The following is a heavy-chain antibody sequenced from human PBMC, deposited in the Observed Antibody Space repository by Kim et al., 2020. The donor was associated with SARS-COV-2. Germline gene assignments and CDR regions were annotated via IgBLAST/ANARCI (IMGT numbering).Heavy chain of an antibody. CDR3: ARGGGGYCSSTSCHLYYYYGMDV. D-gene: IGHD2-2*01. CDR1: GFTFSSYA. CDR2: ISYDGSNK. V-gene: IGHV3-30-3*01. Sequence: GGSLRLSCAASGFTFSSYAMHWVRQAPGKGLEWVAVISYDGSNKYYADSVKGRFTISRDNSKNTLYLQMNSLRAEDTAVYYCARGGGGYCSSTSCHLYYYYGMDVWGQGTTVTVSS. J-gene: IGHJ6*02.